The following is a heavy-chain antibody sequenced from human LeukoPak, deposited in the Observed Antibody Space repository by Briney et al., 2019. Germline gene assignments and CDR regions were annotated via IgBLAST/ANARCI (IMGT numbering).Heavy chain of an antibody. CDR2: ISPYNGNT. Sequence: ASVKVSCKASGGTFSSYAISWVRQAPGQGLEWMGWISPYNGNTNYAQKLQGRVTMTTDTSTSTAYMELRSLRSDDTAVYYCARARSVGPTTEPYYFDYWGQGTLVTVSS. V-gene: IGHV1-18*01. CDR3: ARARSVGPTTEPYYFDY. CDR1: GGTFSSYA. D-gene: IGHD1-26*01. J-gene: IGHJ4*02.